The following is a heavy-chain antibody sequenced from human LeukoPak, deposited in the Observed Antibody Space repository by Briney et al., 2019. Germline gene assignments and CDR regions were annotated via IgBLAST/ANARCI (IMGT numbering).Heavy chain of an antibody. CDR2: IYHSGST. CDR1: GYSISSGYY. CDR3: ARGNFNYDFWSGYYTPPFDY. J-gene: IGHJ4*02. Sequence: SETLSLTCTVSGYSISSGYYWGWIRQPPGKGLEWIGSIYHSGSTYYNPSLKSRVTISVDTSKNQFSLKLSSVTVADTAVYYCARGNFNYDFWSGYYTPPFDYWGQGTLVTVSS. D-gene: IGHD3-3*01. V-gene: IGHV4-38-2*02.